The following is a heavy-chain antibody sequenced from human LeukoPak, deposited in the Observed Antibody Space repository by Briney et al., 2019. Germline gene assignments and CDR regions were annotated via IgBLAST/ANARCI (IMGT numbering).Heavy chain of an antibody. CDR3: ARPRAIVGAIDY. CDR2: INPNSGGT. CDR1: GYTFTGYY. J-gene: IGHJ4*02. V-gene: IGHV1-2*02. D-gene: IGHD1-26*01. Sequence: ASVKVSCKASGYTFTGYYMHWVRRAPGQGLEWMGWINPNSGGTNYAQKFQGRVTMTRDTSISTAYMELSRLRSDDTAVYYCARPRAIVGAIDYWGQGTLVTVSS.